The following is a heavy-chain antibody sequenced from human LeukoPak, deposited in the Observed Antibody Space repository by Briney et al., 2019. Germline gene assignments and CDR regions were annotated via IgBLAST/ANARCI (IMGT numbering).Heavy chain of an antibody. CDR2: IYYSGST. J-gene: IGHJ5*02. CDR3: ARDGGYSYGYH. Sequence: SETLSLTCTVSGGSISNKYWSWIRQPPGKGLEWIGYIYYSGSTNYNPSLKSRVTILVDTSKNQFSLKLSSVTAADTAVYYCARDGGYSYGYHWGQGTLVTVSS. D-gene: IGHD5-18*01. V-gene: IGHV4-59*01. CDR1: GGSISNKY.